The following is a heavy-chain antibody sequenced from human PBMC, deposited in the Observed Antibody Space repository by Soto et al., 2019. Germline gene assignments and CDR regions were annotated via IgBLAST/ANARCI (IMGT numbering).Heavy chain of an antibody. J-gene: IGHJ6*02. CDR2: IYYSGST. D-gene: IGHD2-2*01. CDR1: GGSISSSSYY. V-gene: IGHV4-39*01. Sequence: PSETLSLTCTVSGGSISSSSYYWGWIRQPPGKGLEWIGSIYYSGSTYYNPSLKSRVTISVDTSKNQFSLKLSSVTAADTAVYYCASVRLVPAAMRGYYYYYGMDVWGQGTTVTVSS. CDR3: ASVRLVPAAMRGYYYYYGMDV.